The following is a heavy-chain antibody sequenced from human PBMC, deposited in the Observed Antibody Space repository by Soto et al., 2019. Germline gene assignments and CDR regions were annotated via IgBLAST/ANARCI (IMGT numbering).Heavy chain of an antibody. J-gene: IGHJ4*02. Sequence: QITLKESGPTLVKPTQTLTLTCTFCGFSLSTSGVGVGWIRQPPGKALEWLGIIYWDDDKRYSPPLKSRLTITQDTSKNQLVLTMTNMDPVDTATYYCAHLPWKQLWPRAPVVNWGQGTPVTVSS. CDR3: AHLPWKQLWPRAPVVN. CDR2: IYWDDDK. V-gene: IGHV2-5*02. D-gene: IGHD5-18*01. CDR1: GFSLSTSGVG.